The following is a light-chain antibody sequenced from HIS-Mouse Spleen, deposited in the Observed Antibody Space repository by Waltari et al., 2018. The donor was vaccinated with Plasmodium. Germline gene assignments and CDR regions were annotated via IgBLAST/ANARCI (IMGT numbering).Light chain of an antibody. V-gene: IGKV3-15*01. CDR3: QQYNNWPIT. J-gene: IGKJ3*01. Sequence: EIVMTQSPATLSVSPGARATISCRASQSVSSNLAWYQQKPGQAPRLLIYGASTRATGIPARFSGSGSGTEFTLTISSMQSEDFAVYYCQQYNNWPITFGPGTKVDIK. CDR1: QSVSSN. CDR2: GAS.